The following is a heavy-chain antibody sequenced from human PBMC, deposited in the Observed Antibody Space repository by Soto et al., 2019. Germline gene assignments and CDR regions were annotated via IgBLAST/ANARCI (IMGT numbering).Heavy chain of an antibody. J-gene: IGHJ6*02. Sequence: GGSLRLSCAASGFTFSSYGMHWVRQAPGKGLEWVAVIWYDGSNKYYADSVKGRFTISRDNSKNTLYLQMNSLRAEDTAVYYCARAAYDSSGYYVYYYGMDVWGQGTTVTVSS. D-gene: IGHD3-22*01. CDR1: GFTFSSYG. CDR2: IWYDGSNK. CDR3: ARAAYDSSGYYVYYYGMDV. V-gene: IGHV3-33*01.